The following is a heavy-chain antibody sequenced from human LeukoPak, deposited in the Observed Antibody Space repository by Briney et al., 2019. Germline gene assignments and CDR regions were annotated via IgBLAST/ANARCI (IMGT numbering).Heavy chain of an antibody. CDR2: IIPIFGTA. J-gene: IGHJ6*02. Sequence: GASVKVSCKASGGTFSSYAISWVRQAPGQGLEWMGRIIPIFGTANYAQKFQGRVTITADESTSTAYMELSSLRSEDTAVYYCARSWAYYDFWSGYPPYYYYGMDVWGQGTTVTVSS. D-gene: IGHD3-3*01. V-gene: IGHV1-69*13. CDR3: ARSWAYYDFWSGYPPYYYYGMDV. CDR1: GGTFSSYA.